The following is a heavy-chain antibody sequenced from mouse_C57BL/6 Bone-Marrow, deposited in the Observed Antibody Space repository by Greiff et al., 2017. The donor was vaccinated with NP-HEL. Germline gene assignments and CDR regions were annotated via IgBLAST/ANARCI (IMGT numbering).Heavy chain of an antibody. D-gene: IGHD1-1*01. V-gene: IGHV1-81*01. J-gene: IGHJ3*01. Sequence: VQLQQSGAELARPGASVKLSCKASGYTFTSYGISWVKQRTGQGLEWIGEIYPRSGNTYYNEKFKGKATLTADKSSSTAYMELRSLTSEDSAVYFCARGEIYYYGWFAYWGQGTLVTVSA. CDR3: ARGEIYYYGWFAY. CDR2: IYPRSGNT. CDR1: GYTFTSYG.